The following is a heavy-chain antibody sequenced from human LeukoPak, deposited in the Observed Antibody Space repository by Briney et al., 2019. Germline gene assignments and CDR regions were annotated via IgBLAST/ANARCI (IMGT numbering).Heavy chain of an antibody. V-gene: IGHV1-24*01. Sequence: ASVKVSCKVSGYTLTELSMHWVRQAPGKGLEWMGGFDPEDGETIYAQKFQGRVTMTEDTSTDTAYMELSSLRSEDTAVYYCARDRGVLMTAVGAFDIWGQGTMVTVSS. J-gene: IGHJ3*02. CDR1: GYTLTELS. D-gene: IGHD6-13*01. CDR3: ARDRGVLMTAVGAFDI. CDR2: FDPEDGET.